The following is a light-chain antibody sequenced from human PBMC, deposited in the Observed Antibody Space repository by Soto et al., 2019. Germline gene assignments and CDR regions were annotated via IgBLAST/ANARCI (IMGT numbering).Light chain of an antibody. CDR1: SSDVGSYNL. Sequence: QSALTQPASVSGSPGQSITISCTGTSSDVGSYNLVSWYQQHPGKAPKNIIYEGSKRPSGVSNRFSGSKSGNTASLTISGLQAEDEAEYYCCSYTSSSTLYVFGTGTKLTVL. V-gene: IGLV2-14*02. CDR2: EGS. J-gene: IGLJ1*01. CDR3: CSYTSSSTLYV.